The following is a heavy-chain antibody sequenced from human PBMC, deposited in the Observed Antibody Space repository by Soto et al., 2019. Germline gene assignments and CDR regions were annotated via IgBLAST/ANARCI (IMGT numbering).Heavy chain of an antibody. J-gene: IGHJ5*02. CDR3: TRDSSGWYSRFDP. V-gene: IGHV3-15*01. CDR2: IKSKTDGGTT. CDR1: GFTFSNAW. Sequence: PGGSLRLSCAASGFTFSNAWMSWVRQAPGKGLEWVGRIKSKTDGGTTDYAAPVKGRFTISRDDSKNTLYLQMNSLKTEDTAVYYCTRDSSGWYSRFDPWGQGTLVTVSS. D-gene: IGHD6-19*01.